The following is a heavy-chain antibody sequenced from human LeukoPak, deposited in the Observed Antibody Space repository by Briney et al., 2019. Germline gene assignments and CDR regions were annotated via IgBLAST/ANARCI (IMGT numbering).Heavy chain of an antibody. V-gene: IGHV3-15*01. D-gene: IGHD5-18*01. J-gene: IGHJ4*02. CDR1: GFTLSSSW. Sequence: GGSLRLSCAGSGFTLSSSWMHWVRQAPGKGPEWVGRIKSKSAGGTTDHAAPVKGRFTISRDDSKNTLYLQMNSLTIEDTAVYYCVTPPDWGQGTLVTVSS. CDR3: VTPPD. CDR2: IKSKSAGGTT.